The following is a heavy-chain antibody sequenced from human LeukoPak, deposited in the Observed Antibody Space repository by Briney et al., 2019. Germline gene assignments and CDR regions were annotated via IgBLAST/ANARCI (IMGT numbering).Heavy chain of an antibody. CDR2: INSDGSTT. D-gene: IGHD4-17*01. CDR1: ALSFSSYW. J-gene: IGHJ4*02. CDR3: ARDLGMDYGVDY. V-gene: IGHV3-74*01. Sequence: GGSLRLSCAASALSFSSYWMHWVRQVPGKGLVWVSHINSDGSTTSYADSVKGRFTISRDNSKNTLYLQMNSLRAEDTAVYYCARDLGMDYGVDYWGQGTLVTVSS.